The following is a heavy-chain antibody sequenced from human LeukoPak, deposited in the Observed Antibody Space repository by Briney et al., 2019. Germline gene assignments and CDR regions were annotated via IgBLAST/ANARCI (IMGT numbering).Heavy chain of an antibody. CDR2: INHSGST. J-gene: IGHJ4*02. Sequence: SETLSLSCAVYGGSFSGYYWSWIRQPPGKGLEWIGEINHSGSTKYNPPLKSRVTISVDTSKNQFSLKLSSVTAADTAVYYCARGLAVAVTILYYWGQGPLVTVSS. CDR1: GGSFSGYY. V-gene: IGHV4-34*01. CDR3: ARGLAVAVTILYY. D-gene: IGHD6-19*01.